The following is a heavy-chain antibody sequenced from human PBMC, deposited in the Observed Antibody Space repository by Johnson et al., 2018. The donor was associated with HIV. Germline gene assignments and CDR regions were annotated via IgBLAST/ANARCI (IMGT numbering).Heavy chain of an antibody. Sequence: VQLVESGGGLVQPGGSLRLSCAASGFTFSSYWMSWVRQAPGKGLEWVANIKQDGSEKYYVDSVKGRFTISRDNAKNSLYLQMNSRRAEDTAVYYCARFLLLPNGYNWGFDFWGQGTMVTVSS. V-gene: IGHV3-7*01. J-gene: IGHJ3*01. CDR2: IKQDGSEK. CDR3: ARFLLLPNGYNWGFDF. CDR1: GFTFSSYW. D-gene: IGHD5-24*01.